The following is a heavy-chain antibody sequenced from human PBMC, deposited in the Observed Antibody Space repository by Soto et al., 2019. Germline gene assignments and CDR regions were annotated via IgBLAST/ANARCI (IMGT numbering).Heavy chain of an antibody. V-gene: IGHV4-4*02. D-gene: IGHD6-13*01. J-gene: IGHJ4*02. CDR2: SHESGNT. CDR3: ATRDSSRFY. CDR1: GVSISSHDW. Sequence: QVQLQESGPGLVKPSGTLSLTCAVSGVSISSHDWWTWVRQPPGKELEWIGESHESGNTNYNSSPERRVTIAVDKSNIQFSLKPSSVTVADTAVYYCATRDSSRFYWGQGTLVPVSS.